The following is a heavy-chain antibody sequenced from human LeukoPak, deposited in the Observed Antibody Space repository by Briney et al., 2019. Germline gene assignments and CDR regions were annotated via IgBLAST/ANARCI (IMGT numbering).Heavy chain of an antibody. CDR1: GYTFTGYG. Sequence: ASVKVSCKAAGYTFTGYGITWVRQAPGQGLEWIGWISAYNGNTHYTQKLQGRVTMTTDTSTSTAYMELWSLRSDDTAVYYCARVPSYDSSGYYLGDHWYFDLWGRGTLVTVSS. CDR3: ARVPSYDSSGYYLGDHWYFDL. J-gene: IGHJ2*01. V-gene: IGHV1-18*01. D-gene: IGHD3-22*01. CDR2: ISAYNGNT.